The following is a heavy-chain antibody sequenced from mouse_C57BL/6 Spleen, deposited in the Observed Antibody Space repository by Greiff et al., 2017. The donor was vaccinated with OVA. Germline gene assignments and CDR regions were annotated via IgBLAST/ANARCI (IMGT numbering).Heavy chain of an antibody. D-gene: IGHD2-4*01. Sequence: EVQRVESGPGMVKPSQSLSLTCTVTGYSITSGYDWHWIRHFPGNKLEWMGYISYSGSTNYNPSLKSRISITHDTSKNHLFLKLNSVTTEDTATYYCARYDYDGGYFDYWGQGTTLTVSS. CDR1: GYSITSGYD. CDR2: ISYSGST. V-gene: IGHV3-1*01. CDR3: ARYDYDGGYFDY. J-gene: IGHJ2*01.